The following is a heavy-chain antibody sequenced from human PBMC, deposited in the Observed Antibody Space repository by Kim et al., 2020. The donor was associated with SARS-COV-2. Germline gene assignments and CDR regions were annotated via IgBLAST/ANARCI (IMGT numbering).Heavy chain of an antibody. CDR1: GFTFSSYG. Sequence: GGSLRLSCAASGFTFSSYGMHWVRQAPGKGLEWVAVISYDGSNKYYADSVKGRFTISRDNSKNTLYLQMNSLRAEDTAVYYCAKVKEATGTTLDYWGQGTLVTVSS. CDR3: AKVKEATGTTLDY. CDR2: ISYDGSNK. J-gene: IGHJ4*02. D-gene: IGHD1-1*01. V-gene: IGHV3-30*18.